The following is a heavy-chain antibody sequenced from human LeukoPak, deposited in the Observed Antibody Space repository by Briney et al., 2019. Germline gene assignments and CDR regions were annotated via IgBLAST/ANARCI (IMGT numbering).Heavy chain of an antibody. Sequence: GGSLRLSCAASGFTFSNYAMSWVRQAPGKGLEWVSALSGSGVTTYYADSVKGRFTISRDNSKNTLYLQMNSLRAEDTAVYYCAKVASSSWYAYFDHWGRGTLITVSS. CDR2: LSGSGVTT. CDR3: AKVASSSWYAYFDH. D-gene: IGHD6-13*01. V-gene: IGHV3-23*01. J-gene: IGHJ4*02. CDR1: GFTFSNYA.